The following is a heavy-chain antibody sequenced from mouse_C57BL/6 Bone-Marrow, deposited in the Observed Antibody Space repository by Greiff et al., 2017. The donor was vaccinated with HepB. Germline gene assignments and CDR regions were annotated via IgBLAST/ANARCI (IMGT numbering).Heavy chain of an antibody. CDR3: TTGSLFDY. J-gene: IGHJ2*01. CDR1: GFNIKDDY. V-gene: IGHV14-4*01. Sequence: EVKLMESGAELVRPGASVKLSCTASGFNIKDDYMHWVKQRPEQGLEWIGWIDPENGDTEYASKFQGKATITADTSSNTAYLQLSSLTSEDTAVYYCTTGSLFDYWGQGTTLTVSS. CDR2: IDPENGDT.